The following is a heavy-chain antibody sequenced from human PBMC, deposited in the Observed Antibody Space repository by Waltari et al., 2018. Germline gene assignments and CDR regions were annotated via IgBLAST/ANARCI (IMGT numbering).Heavy chain of an antibody. Sequence: QVQLQQWGAGLLKSSETLSLTCAVYGGSFSGYYWSWIRQPPGNGLEWIGEINHSGSTNYNPSLKSRVTISVDTSKNQFSLKLSSVTAADTAVYYCARGSPMSSSSGETPYGMDVWGQGTTVTVSS. D-gene: IGHD6-6*01. CDR1: GGSFSGYY. V-gene: IGHV4-34*01. CDR3: ARGSPMSSSSGETPYGMDV. CDR2: INHSGST. J-gene: IGHJ6*02.